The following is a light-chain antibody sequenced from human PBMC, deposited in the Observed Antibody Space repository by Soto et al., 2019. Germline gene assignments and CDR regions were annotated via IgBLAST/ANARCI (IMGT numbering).Light chain of an antibody. V-gene: IGKV3-20*01. CDR1: QRVSSSY. J-gene: IGKJ2*01. CDR3: QQYGSSPMYT. CDR2: GAS. Sequence: IVLTQSPGALSFSPGERATLSCRASQRVSSSYLAWYQQKPGQPPRILIYGASSRATGIPDRFSGSGSGTAFTLTISRLEPEDVAVYYCQQYGSSPMYTFGQGTKVDIK.